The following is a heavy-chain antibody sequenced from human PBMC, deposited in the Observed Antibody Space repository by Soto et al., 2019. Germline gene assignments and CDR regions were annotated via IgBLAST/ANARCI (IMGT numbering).Heavy chain of an antibody. CDR1: GFTFSSYA. J-gene: IGHJ6*02. CDR3: ARERSLDV. CDR2: ISYDGSNK. Sequence: SLRLSCAASGFTFSSYAMHWVRQAPGKGLEWVAVISYDGSNKYYADSVKGRFTISRDNSKNTLYLQMNSLRAEDTAVYYCARERSLDVWGQGTTVTVSS. V-gene: IGHV3-30-3*01.